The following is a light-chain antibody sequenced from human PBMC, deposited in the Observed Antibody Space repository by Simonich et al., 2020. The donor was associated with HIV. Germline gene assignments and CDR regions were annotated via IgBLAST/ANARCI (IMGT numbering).Light chain of an antibody. J-gene: IGKJ1*01. CDR3: QQRSNWPRT. CDR2: DAS. CDR1: QSVSSSY. V-gene: IGKV3D-20*02. Sequence: EIVLTQSPGPLSLSPGERATLSCRASQSVSSSYLAWYQQKPGQAPRLLIYDASNRATGIPARFSGSGSGTDFTLTISSLEPEDFAVYYCQQRSNWPRTFGQGTKVEIK.